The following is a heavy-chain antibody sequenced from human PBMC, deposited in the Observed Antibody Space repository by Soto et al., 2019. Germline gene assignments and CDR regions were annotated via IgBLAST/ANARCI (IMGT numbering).Heavy chain of an antibody. D-gene: IGHD1-26*01. CDR2: MFYGGST. V-gene: IGHV3-66*01. Sequence: EVQLVESGGGLVQPGGSLRLSCAASGFTVSTNYMTWVRQAPGKGLEWVSVMFYGGSTYYADSVKGRFTISRDDSKNTLYLQMNSLRAEDTAVYYCATTGMGVTRYYYYHGMDVWGQGTTVTVSS. CDR1: GFTVSTNY. J-gene: IGHJ6*02. CDR3: ATTGMGVTRYYYYHGMDV.